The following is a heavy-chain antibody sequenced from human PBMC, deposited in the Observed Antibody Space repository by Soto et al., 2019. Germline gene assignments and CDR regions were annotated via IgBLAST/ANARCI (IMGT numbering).Heavy chain of an antibody. CDR1: GFTFSSYA. J-gene: IGHJ4*02. V-gene: IGHV3-48*03. CDR2: ISSSGGTI. CDR3: ARDGGSYGYCFDD. Sequence: GGSLRLSCAASGFTFSSYAMNWVRQAPGKGLEWVSYISSSGGTIYYADSVKGRFTISRDNAKNSLYLQMNSLRAEDTAVYYCARDGGSYGYCFDDWGQGTLVTVSS. D-gene: IGHD1-26*01.